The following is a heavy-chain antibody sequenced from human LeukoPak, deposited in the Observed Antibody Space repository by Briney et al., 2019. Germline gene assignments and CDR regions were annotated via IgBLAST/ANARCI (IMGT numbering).Heavy chain of an antibody. V-gene: IGHV3-30*18. CDR2: ISYDGSDK. Sequence: GGSLRLSCAASGFTFSSYGMHWVRQAPGKGLEWVALISYDGSDKYYADSVRGRFTISRDNSKNTLYLQMNSLRAEDTAVYYCAKDISAGDCPDYWGQGTLVTVSS. J-gene: IGHJ4*02. CDR3: AKDISAGDCPDY. D-gene: IGHD2-21*02. CDR1: GFTFSSYG.